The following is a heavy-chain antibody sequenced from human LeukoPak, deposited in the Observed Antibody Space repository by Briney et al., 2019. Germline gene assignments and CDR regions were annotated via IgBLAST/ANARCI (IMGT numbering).Heavy chain of an antibody. D-gene: IGHD2-15*01. CDR1: SESFSGYF. J-gene: IGHJ4*02. CDR2: INYSGST. Sequence: QSSETLSLTCAIYSESFSGYFWSWIRQPPGKGLEWIGEINYSGSTNYNPFLKSRVTISVDTSKNQFSLKLSSVTAADTAVYYCARVTGYVIEDNFDYWGQGTLVTVSS. CDR3: ARVTGYVIEDNFDY. V-gene: IGHV4-34*01.